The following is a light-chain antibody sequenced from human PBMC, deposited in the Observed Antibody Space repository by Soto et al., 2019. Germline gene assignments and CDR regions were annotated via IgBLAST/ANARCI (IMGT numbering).Light chain of an antibody. CDR2: DAS. CDR1: QSVSSN. Sequence: ETVMTQSPATLSVSPGERPTLSCRASQSVSSNLAWYQQKPGQAPRLLIYDASTRATGIPARFSGSGSGTECTLTISSLQSEEFAVYYCQQYNTWPLTFGPGTKVDIK. J-gene: IGKJ3*01. V-gene: IGKV3-15*01. CDR3: QQYNTWPLT.